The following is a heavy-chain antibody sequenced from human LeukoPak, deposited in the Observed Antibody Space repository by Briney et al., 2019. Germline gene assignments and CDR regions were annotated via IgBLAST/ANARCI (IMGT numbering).Heavy chain of an antibody. V-gene: IGHV4-34*01. CDR3: ARAPDTAIPYYYMDV. CDR2: INHSGST. J-gene: IGHJ6*03. CDR1: GGSFSGYY. Sequence: SETLSLTCAVYGGSFSGYYWSWIRQPPGKGLEWIGEINHSGSTNYNPSLKSRVTISVDTSKNQFFLKLSSVTAADTAVYYCARAPDTAIPYYYMDVWGKGTTVTVSS. D-gene: IGHD5-18*01.